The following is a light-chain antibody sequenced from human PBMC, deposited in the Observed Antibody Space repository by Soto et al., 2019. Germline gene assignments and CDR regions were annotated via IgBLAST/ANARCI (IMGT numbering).Light chain of an antibody. CDR1: TSDVGDYNY. CDR3: SSYTITSTQV. Sequence: QSALTQPASVSGSPGQSIAISCTAATSDVGDYNYVSWYQQHPGKAPKLIIYDASFRPSGVSNRFSGSKSGVTASLTISGLQADDEADYYCSSYTITSTQVFGGGTKLTVL. V-gene: IGLV2-14*03. J-gene: IGLJ3*02. CDR2: DAS.